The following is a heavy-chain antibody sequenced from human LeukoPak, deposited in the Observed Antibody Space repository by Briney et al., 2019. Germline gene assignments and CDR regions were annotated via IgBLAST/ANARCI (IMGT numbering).Heavy chain of an antibody. J-gene: IGHJ6*03. CDR1: GFTFDDYG. Sequence: GGSLRLSCAASGFTFDDYGMSWVRQAPGKGLEWVSGINWNGGSTGYADSVKGRFTISRDNAKNSLYLQMNSLRAEDTAVYYCAKDAYYYDSSGYLAVGYYYYMDVWGKGTTVTISS. CDR2: INWNGGST. D-gene: IGHD3-22*01. V-gene: IGHV3-20*04. CDR3: AKDAYYYDSSGYLAVGYYYYMDV.